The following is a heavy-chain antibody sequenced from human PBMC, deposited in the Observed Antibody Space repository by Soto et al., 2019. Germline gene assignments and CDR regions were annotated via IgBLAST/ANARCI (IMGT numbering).Heavy chain of an antibody. CDR1: GGSFSGYY. D-gene: IGHD3-3*01. CDR3: ARGFYFWSGYFGGFNY. V-gene: IGHV4-34*01. Sequence: SETLSLTCAVYGGSFSGYYWSWIRQPPGKGLEWIGEINHSGSTNYNPSLKSRVTISVDTSKNQFSLKLSSVTAADTAVYYCARGFYFWSGYFGGFNYWGQGTLVTVSS. CDR2: INHSGST. J-gene: IGHJ4*02.